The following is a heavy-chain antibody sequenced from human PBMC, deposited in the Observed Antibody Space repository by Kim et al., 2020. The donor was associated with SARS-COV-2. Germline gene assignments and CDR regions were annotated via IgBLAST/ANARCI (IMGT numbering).Heavy chain of an antibody. J-gene: IGHJ4*02. Sequence: GGSLRLSCAASGFTFSSSAMSWVRQAPGKGLEWVSAMSGSGGSTYYADSVKGRFTISRDSSMNTLFLQMSSLRVEDTAVYYCAKAYSTGWYYFDYWGQGTLVTVSS. V-gene: IGHV3-23*01. D-gene: IGHD6-19*01. CDR3: AKAYSTGWYYFDY. CDR2: MSGSGGST. CDR1: GFTFSSSA.